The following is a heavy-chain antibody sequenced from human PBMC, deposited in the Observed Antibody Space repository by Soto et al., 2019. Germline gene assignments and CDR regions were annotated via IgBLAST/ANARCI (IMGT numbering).Heavy chain of an antibody. J-gene: IGHJ5*02. Sequence: ASAKVSCKASGGTFSSYAISWVRQAPGQGLEWMGGIIPIFGTANYAQKFQGRVTITADKSTSTAYMELSSLRSEDTAVYYCARDSAAVAVGWFDPWGQGTLVTVSS. CDR2: IIPIFGTA. D-gene: IGHD6-19*01. V-gene: IGHV1-69*06. CDR1: GGTFSSYA. CDR3: ARDSAAVAVGWFDP.